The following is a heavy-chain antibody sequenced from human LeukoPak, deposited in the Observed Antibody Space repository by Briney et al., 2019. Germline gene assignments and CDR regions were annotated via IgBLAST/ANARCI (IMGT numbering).Heavy chain of an antibody. CDR3: ARDSYPPSSSWYYVDY. J-gene: IGHJ4*02. D-gene: IGHD6-13*01. CDR1: GGSLSSYY. CDR2: IYTSGST. Sequence: SETLSLTCTVSGGSLSSYYWSWIRQPAGKGLEWIGRIYTSGSTNYNPSLKSRVTMSVDTSKNQCSLKLSSVTAADTAVHYCARDSYPPSSSWYYVDYWGQGTLVTVSS. V-gene: IGHV4-4*07.